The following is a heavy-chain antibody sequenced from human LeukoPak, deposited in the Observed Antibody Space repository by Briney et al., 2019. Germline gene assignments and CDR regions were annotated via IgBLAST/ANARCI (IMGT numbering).Heavy chain of an antibody. D-gene: IGHD3-10*01. V-gene: IGHV3-7*01. CDR2: IKQDGSEK. CDR3: ARHYYGSGSYYFDY. CDR1: GFTFSSYW. J-gene: IGHJ4*02. Sequence: GGSLRLSCAASGFTFSSYWMSWVRQAPGKGLEWVANIKQDGSEKYYVDSVKGRFTISRDNAKNSLCLQMNSLRAEDTAVYYCARHYYGSGSYYFDYWGQGTLVTVSS.